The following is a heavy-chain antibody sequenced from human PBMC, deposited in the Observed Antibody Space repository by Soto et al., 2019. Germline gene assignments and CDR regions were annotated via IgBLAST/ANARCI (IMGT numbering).Heavy chain of an antibody. CDR2: IKQDGSEK. J-gene: IGHJ4*02. CDR1: GFTFSSYW. V-gene: IGHV3-7*05. Sequence: EVQLVESGGGLVQPGGSLRLSCAASGFTFSSYWMSWVRQAPGKGLEWVANIKQDGSEKYYVDSVKGRFTISRDNAKNSLYLQMNRLRAEDTAVYYCAREMSYSGYEGGFDYWGQGTLVTVSS. CDR3: AREMSYSGYEGGFDY. D-gene: IGHD5-12*01.